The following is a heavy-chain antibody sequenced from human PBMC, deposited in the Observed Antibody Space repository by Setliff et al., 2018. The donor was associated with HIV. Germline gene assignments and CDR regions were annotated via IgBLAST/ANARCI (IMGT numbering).Heavy chain of an antibody. J-gene: IGHJ4*02. CDR3: ARVQRVGSVEGYFDY. CDR2: IYYSGST. Sequence: SETLSLTCAVSGYSISSGYYWGWIRQPPGKGLEWIGNIYYSGSTYYNPSLKSRVTISLDTSKNQFSLKLSSVTAADTAVYYCARVQRVGSVEGYFDYWGQGTLVTGS. CDR1: GYSISSGYY. V-gene: IGHV4-38-2*01. D-gene: IGHD3-10*01.